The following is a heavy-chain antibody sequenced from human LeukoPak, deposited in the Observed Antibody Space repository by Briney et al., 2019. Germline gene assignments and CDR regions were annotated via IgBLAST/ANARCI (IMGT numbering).Heavy chain of an antibody. CDR2: IYSCGST. CDR3: ARDGFPYDSSGYGTFDI. J-gene: IGHJ3*02. Sequence: GGSLRLSCAASGFTVSSNYMSWVRQAPGKGLEWVSVIYSCGSTYYADSVKGRFTISRDNSKNMLYLQMNSLRAEDTAVYYCARDGFPYDSSGYGTFDIWGQGTMVTVSS. D-gene: IGHD3-22*01. CDR1: GFTVSSNY. V-gene: IGHV3-53*01.